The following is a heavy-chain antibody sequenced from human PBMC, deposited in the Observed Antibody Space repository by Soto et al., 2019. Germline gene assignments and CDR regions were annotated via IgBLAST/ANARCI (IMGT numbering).Heavy chain of an antibody. V-gene: IGHV1-69*13. Sequence: SVKVSCRASGRTFSSYAISSVRQAPGQGLEWMGGIIPIFGTANYAQKFQGRVTITADESTSTAYMELSSLRSEDTAVYYCARASPHYYDSSGYGEYFQHWGQGTLVTVSS. CDR1: GRTFSSYA. J-gene: IGHJ1*01. D-gene: IGHD3-22*01. CDR3: ARASPHYYDSSGYGEYFQH. CDR2: IIPIFGTA.